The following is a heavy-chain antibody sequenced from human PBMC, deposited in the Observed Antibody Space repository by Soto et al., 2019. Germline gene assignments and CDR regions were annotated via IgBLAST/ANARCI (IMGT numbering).Heavy chain of an antibody. J-gene: IGHJ6*02. CDR3: ARAVAGFGYYYYGMDV. CDR2: ISAYNGNT. CDR1: GYTFTSYG. V-gene: IGHV1-18*01. Sequence: GASVKVSCKASGYTFTSYGISWVRQAPGQGLEWMGWISAYNGNTNYAQKLQGRVTMTTDTSTSTAYMELMSLRSDDTAVYYCARAVAGFGYYYYGMDVWGQGTTVTVSS. D-gene: IGHD6-19*01.